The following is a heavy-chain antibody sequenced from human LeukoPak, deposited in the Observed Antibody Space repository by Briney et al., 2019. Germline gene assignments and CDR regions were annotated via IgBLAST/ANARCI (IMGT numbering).Heavy chain of an antibody. CDR2: ISYDGSDK. CDR1: GFTFNTYA. D-gene: IGHD6-13*01. CDR3: AKAVGRISWSFDY. J-gene: IGHJ4*02. Sequence: GGSLRLSCKASGFTFNTYAMHWVRQPPGKGLEWVALISYDGSDKIYTDSVKGRFTISRDNSESTLYLQMDSLRGDDAAVYYCAKAVGRISWSFDYWGQGALVTVSS. V-gene: IGHV3-30*18.